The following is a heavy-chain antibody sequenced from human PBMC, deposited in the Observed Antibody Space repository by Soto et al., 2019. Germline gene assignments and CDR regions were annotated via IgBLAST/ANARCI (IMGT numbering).Heavy chain of an antibody. CDR2: IYWDDDK. Sequence: QITLKESGPSLVKPTQTLTLTCTFSGFSLSTSGVGVVWIRQPPLKALEWVALIYWDDDKHYSPSLRSRLTVTKDTAKSQVVLSLTNVDPLDTATYFCAHVGGLEQWLYRLDHWGQGAVVTVSS. CDR3: AHVGGLEQWLYRLDH. V-gene: IGHV2-5*02. J-gene: IGHJ4*02. D-gene: IGHD6-19*01. CDR1: GFSLSTSGVG.